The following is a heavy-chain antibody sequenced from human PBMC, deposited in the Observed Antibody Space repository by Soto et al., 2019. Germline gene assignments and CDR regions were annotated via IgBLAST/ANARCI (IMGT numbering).Heavy chain of an antibody. J-gene: IGHJ4*02. CDR3: ARCIHRWAVTTSVFDY. CDR2: IWYDGSNK. CDR1: GFTFSSYG. V-gene: IGHV3-33*01. Sequence: QVQLVESGGGVVQPGRSLRLSCAASGFTFSSYGMHWVRQAPGKGLEWVAVIWYDGSNKYYADSVKGRFTISRDNSKNTLYLQMNSLRAEDTAVYYCARCIHRWAVTTSVFDYWGQGTLVTVSS. D-gene: IGHD4-17*01.